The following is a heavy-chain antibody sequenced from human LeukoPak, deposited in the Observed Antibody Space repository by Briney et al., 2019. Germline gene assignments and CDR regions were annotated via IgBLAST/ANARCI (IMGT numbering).Heavy chain of an antibody. CDR2: IKQDGSEK. CDR3: ASDRVPGDYYYDSSGYSRAFDY. Sequence: PGGSLRLSCAASGFTFSLYWMNWVRRAPGKGLEWVANIKQDGSEKNYVDSVKGRFTISRDNAKNSLYLQMNSLRAEDTAVYYCASDRVPGDYYYDSSGYSRAFDYWGQGTLVTVSS. V-gene: IGHV3-7*01. J-gene: IGHJ4*02. CDR1: GFTFSLYW. D-gene: IGHD3-22*01.